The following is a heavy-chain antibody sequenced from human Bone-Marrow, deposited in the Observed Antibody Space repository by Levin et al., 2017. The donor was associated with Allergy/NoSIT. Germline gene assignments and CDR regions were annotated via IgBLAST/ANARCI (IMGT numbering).Heavy chain of an antibody. CDR1: GGSISSSSYY. D-gene: IGHD4-17*01. CDR2: IYYSGST. Sequence: ASETLSLTCPVSGGSISSSSYYWGWIRQPPGKGLEWIGNIYYSGSTYYNPSLKSRVTISVDTSKNQFSLKLSSVTAADTAVYFCARTTMTPPYATFDIWGQGTMVTVSS. CDR3: ARTTMTPPYATFDI. J-gene: IGHJ3*02. V-gene: IGHV4-39*07.